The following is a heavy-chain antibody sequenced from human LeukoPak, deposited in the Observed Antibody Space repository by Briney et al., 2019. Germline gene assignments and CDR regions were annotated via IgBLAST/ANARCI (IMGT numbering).Heavy chain of an antibody. CDR1: GGSISSSTTY. CDR3: AKNGQSGFSFDP. J-gene: IGHJ5*02. V-gene: IGHV4-39*07. D-gene: IGHD3-3*01. CDR2: IGYSGSP. Sequence: SETLSLTCTVSGGSISSSTTYWGWIRQPPGKGLEWIGSIGYSGSPYYNPSLKSRVTISVDTSKNQFSLKLNSVTAADTAVYYCAKNGQSGFSFDPWGQGTLVTVSS.